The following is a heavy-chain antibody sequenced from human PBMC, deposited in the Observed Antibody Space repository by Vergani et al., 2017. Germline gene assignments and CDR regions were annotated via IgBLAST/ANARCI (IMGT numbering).Heavy chain of an antibody. J-gene: IGHJ6*03. CDR1: GYPFTSYA. V-gene: IGHV1-69*06. CDR3: AVAGPHCTNGVCYDNYYYYYYMDV. D-gene: IGHD2-8*01. CDR2: IIPIFGTA. Sequence: QVQLVQSGAEVKKPGASVKVSCKASGYPFTSYAISWVRQAPGQGLEWMGGIIPIFGTANYAQKFQGRVTITADKSTSTAYMELSSLRSEDTAVYYCAVAGPHCTNGVCYDNYYYYYYMDVWGKGTTVTVSS.